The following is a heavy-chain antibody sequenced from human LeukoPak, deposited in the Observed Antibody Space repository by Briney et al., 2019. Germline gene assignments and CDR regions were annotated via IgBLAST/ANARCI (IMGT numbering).Heavy chain of an antibody. D-gene: IGHD6-6*01. CDR2: ISADNGNT. CDR1: GYTCSTYG. Sequence: ASVKLSCKSSGYTCSTYGISWVRQAPGQGLRLMGWISADNGNTNYPQKFQDRVTMTTDTSTSTAYMELRSLRSDDTAVYYCARDHTAARPNWFDPWGQGTLVTVSS. J-gene: IGHJ5*02. V-gene: IGHV1-18*01. CDR3: ARDHTAARPNWFDP.